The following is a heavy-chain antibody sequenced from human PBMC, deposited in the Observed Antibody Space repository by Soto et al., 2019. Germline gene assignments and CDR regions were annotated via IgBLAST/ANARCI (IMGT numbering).Heavy chain of an antibody. V-gene: IGHV4-59*01. CDR3: ARGEYYDFWSGYSNYYYYYMDG. Sequence: SGTLSLTCTVSGGSISSYYWSWIRQPPGKGLEWIGYIYYSGSTNYNPSLKSRVTISVDTSKNQFSLKLSSVTAADTAVYYCARGEYYDFWSGYSNYYYYYMDGWGKGTTVTVSS. CDR2: IYYSGST. J-gene: IGHJ6*03. D-gene: IGHD3-3*01. CDR1: GGSISSYY.